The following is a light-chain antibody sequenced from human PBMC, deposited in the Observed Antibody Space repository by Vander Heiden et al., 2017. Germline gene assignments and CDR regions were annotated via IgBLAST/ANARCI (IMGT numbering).Light chain of an antibody. CDR1: QSISTD. J-gene: IGKJ1*01. CDR2: KAS. V-gene: IGKV1-5*03. Sequence: LQMTQSPSTLSASVGDRVTITCRASQSISTDLAWYQRKPGTAPKLLIYKASTLESGVPSRFSGSGSGTEFTLTISSLQPDDFATYYCQQYNTYWTSGQGTKVEI. CDR3: QQYNTYWT.